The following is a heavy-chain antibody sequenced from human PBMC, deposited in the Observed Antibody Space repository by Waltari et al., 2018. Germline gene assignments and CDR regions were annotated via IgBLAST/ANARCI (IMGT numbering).Heavy chain of an antibody. D-gene: IGHD2-2*01. CDR1: GGSISSYY. CDR3: ARGGASAQYYFDY. J-gene: IGHJ4*02. V-gene: IGHV4-59*01. Sequence: QVQLQESGPGLVKPSETLSLTCTVSGGSISSYYWSWIRQPPGKGLEWIGYIYYSGSTNYNPSLRSRVTISVDTSKNQFSLKLSSVTAADTAVYYCARGGASAQYYFDYWGQGTLVTVSS. CDR2: IYYSGST.